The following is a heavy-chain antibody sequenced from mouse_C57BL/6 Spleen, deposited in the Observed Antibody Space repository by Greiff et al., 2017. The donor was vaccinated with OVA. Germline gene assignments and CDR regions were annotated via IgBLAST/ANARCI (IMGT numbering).Heavy chain of an antibody. Sequence: VQVVESGPGLVAPSQSLSITCTVSGFSLTSYAISWVRQPPGKGLEWLGVIWPGGGTNYNSALKSRLSIRKDNSKSQVFLKMNSLQTDDTARYYCARDSSGYIDAMDYWGQGTSVTVSS. J-gene: IGHJ4*01. D-gene: IGHD3-2*02. V-gene: IGHV2-9-1*01. CDR3: ARDSSGYIDAMDY. CDR1: GFSLTSYA. CDR2: IWPGGGT.